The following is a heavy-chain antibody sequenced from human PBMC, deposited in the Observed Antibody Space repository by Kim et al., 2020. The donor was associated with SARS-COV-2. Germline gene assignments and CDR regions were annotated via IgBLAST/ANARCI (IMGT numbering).Heavy chain of an antibody. D-gene: IGHD3-9*01. CDR3: AKDELRYSPYYYGMDV. J-gene: IGHJ6*02. CDR2: IWYDGSNK. Sequence: GGSRRLSCAASGFTFSSYGMHWVRQAPGKGLEWVAVIWYDGSNKYYADSGKGRFTISRDNSKNTLYLQMNSLRAEDTAVYYCAKDELRYSPYYYGMDVWGQGTTVTVSS. V-gene: IGHV3-33*06. CDR1: GFTFSSYG.